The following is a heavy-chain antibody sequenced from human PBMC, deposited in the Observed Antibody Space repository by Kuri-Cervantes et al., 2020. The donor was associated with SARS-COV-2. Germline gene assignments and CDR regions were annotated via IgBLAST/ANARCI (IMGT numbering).Heavy chain of an antibody. Sequence: GESLKISCAASGFTFSDYYMSWIRQAPGKGLEWVSYISSSSSYTNYADSVKGRFTISRDNAKNSLYLQMNSLRAEDTAVYYCARVVGYSSSWYYFDYWGQGTLVTVSS. CDR1: GFTFSDYY. J-gene: IGHJ4*02. D-gene: IGHD6-13*01. CDR2: ISSSSSYT. CDR3: ARVVGYSSSWYYFDY. V-gene: IGHV3-11*06.